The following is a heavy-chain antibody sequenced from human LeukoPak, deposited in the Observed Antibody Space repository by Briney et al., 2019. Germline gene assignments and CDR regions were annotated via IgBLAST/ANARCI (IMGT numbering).Heavy chain of an antibody. Sequence: GGSLRLSCAASGFTFSSYSMNWVRQAPGKGLEWVSSIIIISSYIYYADSVKGRFTISRDNAKNSLYLQMNSLRAEDTAVYYCARDQGTTYYYDSSGYTFDYWGQGTLVTVSS. CDR3: ARDQGTTYYYDSSGYTFDY. CDR2: IIIISSYI. D-gene: IGHD3-22*01. J-gene: IGHJ4*02. V-gene: IGHV3-21*01. CDR1: GFTFSSYS.